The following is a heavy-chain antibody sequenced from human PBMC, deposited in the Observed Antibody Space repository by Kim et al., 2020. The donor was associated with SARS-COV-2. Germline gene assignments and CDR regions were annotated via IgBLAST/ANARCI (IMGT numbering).Heavy chain of an antibody. J-gene: IGHJ1*01. Sequence: GGSLRLSCAASGFTFSSYWMSWVRQAPGKGLEWVANIKQDGSEKYYVDSVKGRFTISRDNAKNSLYLQMNSLRAEDTAVYYCARETLGYCSGGSCYSSAEYLQHWGQGTLVTVSS. CDR1: GFTFSSYW. D-gene: IGHD2-15*01. CDR3: ARETLGYCSGGSCYSSAEYLQH. CDR2: IKQDGSEK. V-gene: IGHV3-7*01.